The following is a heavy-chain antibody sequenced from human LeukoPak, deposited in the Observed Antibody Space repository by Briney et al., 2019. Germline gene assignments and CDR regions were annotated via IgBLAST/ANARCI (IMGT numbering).Heavy chain of an antibody. CDR1: GGSFSGYY. V-gene: IGHV4-34*01. J-gene: IGHJ4*02. D-gene: IGHD6-6*01. Sequence: PSETLSLTCAVYGGSFSGYYWSWIRQPPGKGLEWIGEINHSGSTNYNPSLKSRVTISVDKSKNQFSLKLSSVTAADTAVYYCARNVYSSSAFDYWGQGTLVTVSS. CDR3: ARNVYSSSAFDY. CDR2: INHSGST.